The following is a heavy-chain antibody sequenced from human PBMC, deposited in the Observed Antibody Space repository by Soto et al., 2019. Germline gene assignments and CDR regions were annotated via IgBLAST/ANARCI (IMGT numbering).Heavy chain of an antibody. V-gene: IGHV3-48*02. CDR3: ARVGSSSDNGMDV. J-gene: IGHJ6*02. D-gene: IGHD6-6*01. Sequence: EVQLVESGGGLVQPGGSLRLSCAASGVSFSTYSMNWVRQAPGKGLEWVSYISSRSYTIYYVDSVKGRCTISRDNSKNSLYLQMTCLRDEDTAVYYCARVGSSSDNGMDVWGQGTTVTVSS. CDR1: GVSFSTYS. CDR2: ISSRSYTI.